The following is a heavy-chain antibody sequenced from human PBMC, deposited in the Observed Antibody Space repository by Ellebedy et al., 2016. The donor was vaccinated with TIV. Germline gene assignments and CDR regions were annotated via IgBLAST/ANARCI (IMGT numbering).Heavy chain of an antibody. CDR2: ISYSEST. J-gene: IGHJ4*02. CDR1: SGSIGTSA. Sequence: SETLSLTCTVSSGSIGTSAWSWIRQPPGKGLEWIGYISYSESTKYNPSLGSRVTISVDTSKNQFSLKLSSVTAADTAVYYCARGSDRSKVGFWGQGTLVTVSS. V-gene: IGHV4-59*12. CDR3: ARGSDRSKVGF. D-gene: IGHD3-16*01.